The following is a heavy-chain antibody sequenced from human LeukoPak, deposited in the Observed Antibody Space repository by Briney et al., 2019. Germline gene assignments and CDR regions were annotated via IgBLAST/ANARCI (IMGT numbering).Heavy chain of an antibody. Sequence: PGGSLRLSCAASGFTFSTFLMHWVRQAPGKGLVWVSRINSDGSSTIYADSVRGRFTISRDNAKNMLYLQMNSLRAEDTAVYYCARDLIAADVYYGMDVWGQGTTVTVSS. CDR2: INSDGSST. V-gene: IGHV3-74*01. CDR3: ARDLIAADVYYGMDV. J-gene: IGHJ6*02. CDR1: GFTFSTFL. D-gene: IGHD6-13*01.